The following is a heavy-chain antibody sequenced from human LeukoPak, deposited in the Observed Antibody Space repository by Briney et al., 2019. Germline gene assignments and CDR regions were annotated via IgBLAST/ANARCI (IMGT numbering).Heavy chain of an antibody. CDR2: IHDGGST. D-gene: IGHD5-24*01. J-gene: IGHJ4*02. CDR1: GDSISNINW. Sequence: PSETLSLTCAVSGDSISNINWWWSWVRQPPGKGLEWIGEIHDGGSTTYHPSLKSRVTISVDKSKNQFSLTLTSVTAADTAVYYCARDGRDGYNLGYWGQGTLVTVSS. CDR3: ARDGRDGYNLGY. V-gene: IGHV4-4*02.